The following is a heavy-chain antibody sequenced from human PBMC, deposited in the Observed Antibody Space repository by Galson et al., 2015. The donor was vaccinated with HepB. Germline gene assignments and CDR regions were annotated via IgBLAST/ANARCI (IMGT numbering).Heavy chain of an antibody. CDR2: IYSGGST. Sequence: SLRLSCAASGFTVSSNYMSWVRQAPGKGLEWVSVIYSGGSTYFADSVKGRFTISRDNSKNTLYLQMNSLRAEDTAVYYCARERGYSSGYDYWGQGTLVTVSS. J-gene: IGHJ4*02. CDR3: ARERGYSSGYDY. V-gene: IGHV3-66*02. D-gene: IGHD5-18*01. CDR1: GFTVSSNY.